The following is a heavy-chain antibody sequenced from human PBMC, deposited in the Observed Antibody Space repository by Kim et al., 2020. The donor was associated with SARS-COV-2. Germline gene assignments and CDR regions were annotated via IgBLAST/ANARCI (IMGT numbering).Heavy chain of an antibody. Sequence: GGSLRLSCAASGFTFSSYWMHWVRQAPGKGLVWVSRINSDGSSTSYADSVKGRFTISRDNAKNTLYLQMNSLRAEDTAVYYCAREAGGSGWYKVYYYYGMDVWGQGTTVNVSS. CDR2: INSDGSST. CDR3: AREAGGSGWYKVYYYYGMDV. J-gene: IGHJ6*02. D-gene: IGHD6-19*01. CDR1: GFTFSSYW. V-gene: IGHV3-74*01.